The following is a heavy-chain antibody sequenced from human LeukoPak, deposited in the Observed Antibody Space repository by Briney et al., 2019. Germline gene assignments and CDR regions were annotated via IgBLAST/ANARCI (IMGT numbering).Heavy chain of an antibody. V-gene: IGHV3-21*01. CDR2: ISSSISYI. D-gene: IGHD3-22*01. CDR3: ARDLGYYDSSGYSDY. CDR1: GFTFSSYS. Sequence: GGSLRLSCAASGFTFSSYSMNWVRQAPGKGLEWDSSISSSISYIYYADSVKGRFTISRDNAKNSLYLQMNSLRAEDTAVYYCARDLGYYDSSGYSDYWGQGTLVTVSS. J-gene: IGHJ4*02.